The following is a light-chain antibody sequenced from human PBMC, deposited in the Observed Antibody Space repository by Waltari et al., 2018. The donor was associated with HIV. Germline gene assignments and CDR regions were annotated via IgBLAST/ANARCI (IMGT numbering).Light chain of an antibody. CDR3: QQYYDWPPYT. CDR1: QSLSRS. V-gene: IGKV3-15*01. J-gene: IGKJ2*01. CDR2: DAS. Sequence: PATLSVSPGQSATLSCRASQSLSRSLAWYQHKPGQAPRLLIYDASTRATGVPARFSGSGSGTDYTLSISGLQAEDFAVYYCQQYYDWPPYTFGQGTTLEIK.